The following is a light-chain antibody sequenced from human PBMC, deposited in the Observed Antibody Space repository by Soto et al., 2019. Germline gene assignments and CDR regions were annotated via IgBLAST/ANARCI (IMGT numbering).Light chain of an antibody. CDR3: EQDDNDSWT. J-gene: IGKJ1*01. V-gene: IGKV1-5*03. Sequence: DIQMTQSPSTLSASVGDRVIITCRASQSTSSWLAWYQQKPGKAPNLLIYKASALKSGVPSRFSGSGSGTEFTLTIRSLQTNDFATYCEQDDNDSWTVGQGTKVEIK. CDR1: QSTSSW. CDR2: KAS.